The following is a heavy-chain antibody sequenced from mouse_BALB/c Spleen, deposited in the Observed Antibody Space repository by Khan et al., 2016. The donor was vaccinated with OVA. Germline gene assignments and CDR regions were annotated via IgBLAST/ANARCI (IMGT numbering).Heavy chain of an antibody. D-gene: IGHD1-1*01. J-gene: IGHJ1*01. CDR2: ISYDGSN. V-gene: IGHV3-6*02. CDR3: TRGGAVVPYWYFDV. CDR1: GYSITSGYR. Sequence: EVQLQESGPGLVKPSQSLSLTCSVTGYSITSGYRWNWIRQFPGNKLVWMGYISYDGSNNYNPSLTNRISITRDTSTNQFFLKLNSVTTEDTSTYYCTRGGAVVPYWYFDVWGAGTTVTVSS.